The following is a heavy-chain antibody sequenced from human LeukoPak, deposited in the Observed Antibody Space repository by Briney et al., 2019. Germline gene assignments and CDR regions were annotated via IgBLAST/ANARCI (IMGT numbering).Heavy chain of an antibody. D-gene: IGHD2-21*01. CDR1: GYSISSGYY. Sequence: PSETLSLTCTVSGYSISSGYYWGWIRQPPGKGLEWIGSIYHSGSTYYNPSLESRVTISVDTSKNQFSLKLSSVTAADTAVYYCARVAPDYYYGMDVWGQGTTVIVSS. V-gene: IGHV4-38-2*02. CDR2: IYHSGST. CDR3: ARVAPDYYYGMDV. J-gene: IGHJ6*02.